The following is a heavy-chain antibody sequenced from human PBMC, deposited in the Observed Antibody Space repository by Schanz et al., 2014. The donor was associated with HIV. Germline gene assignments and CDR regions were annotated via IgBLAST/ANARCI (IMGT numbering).Heavy chain of an antibody. CDR3: AREDVSNWSFDL. D-gene: IGHD3-10*02. CDR1: GGTLSNYA. J-gene: IGHJ2*01. CDR2: IMPKFGTE. V-gene: IGHV1-69*01. Sequence: QVQLVQSGAEVKKTGSPVKVSCKAFGGTLSNYAISWVRQAPGQGLEWLGLIMPKFGTENYAQKYQGRVTLTAAATTAYMDLSSLKFEDTAVYYCAREDVSNWSFDLWGRGTLVSVSS.